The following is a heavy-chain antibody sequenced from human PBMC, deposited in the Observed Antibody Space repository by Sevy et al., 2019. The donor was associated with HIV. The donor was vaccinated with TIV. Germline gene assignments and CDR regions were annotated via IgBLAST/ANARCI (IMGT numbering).Heavy chain of an antibody. CDR1: GFSISTYA. CDR2: ISGRGGST. V-gene: IGHV3-23*01. J-gene: IGHJ6*02. D-gene: IGHD2-15*01. Sequence: GGSLRLSCAASGFSISTYAMNWVRQAPGKGLEWVSAISGRGGSTYYADSVEGRFTISRDNSKNTPYLQMNSQRAEDTAVYYCAKAPPGHCSSGSCPRAYYYYGMDVWGQGTTVTVSS. CDR3: AKAPPGHCSSGSCPRAYYYYGMDV.